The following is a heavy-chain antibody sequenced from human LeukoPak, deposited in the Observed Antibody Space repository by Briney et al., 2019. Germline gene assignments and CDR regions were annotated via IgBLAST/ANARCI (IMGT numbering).Heavy chain of an antibody. CDR2: ISSSSSTI. V-gene: IGHV3-48*01. J-gene: IGHJ4*02. CDR1: GFTFSSYS. Sequence: GGSLRLSCAASGFTFSSYSMNWVRQAPGKGLEWVPYISSSSSTIYYADSVKGRFTISRDNAKNSLYLQMNSLRAEDTAVYYCARDDVRYYDFWSGYYERFDYWGQGTLVTVSS. CDR3: ARDDVRYYDFWSGYYERFDY. D-gene: IGHD3-3*01.